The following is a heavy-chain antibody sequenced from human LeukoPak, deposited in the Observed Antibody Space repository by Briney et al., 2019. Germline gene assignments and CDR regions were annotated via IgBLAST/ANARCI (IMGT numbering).Heavy chain of an antibody. D-gene: IGHD1-26*01. J-gene: IGHJ6*03. CDR3: AKNGGSGSYYSGYYYMDV. CDR2: ISTSGGST. Sequence: PGGSLRLSCAASGFTFSNYAMSWVRQAPGKELEWVSTISTSGGSTYYADSVRGRFTISRDNSKNTLYLQMNSLRGEDTALYYCAKNGGSGSYYSGYYYMDVWGKGTTVTVSS. CDR1: GFTFSNYA. V-gene: IGHV3-23*01.